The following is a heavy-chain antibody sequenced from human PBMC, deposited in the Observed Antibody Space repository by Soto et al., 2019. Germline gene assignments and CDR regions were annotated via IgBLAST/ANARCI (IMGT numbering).Heavy chain of an antibody. D-gene: IGHD3-9*01. CDR1: AFTFSLYA. V-gene: IGHV3-23*01. Sequence: EVQLLESGGNLVQPGGSLRLSCVASAFTFSLYAMSWVRQAPGKGLEWVSSIDNSGGDTNYAGSVKGRFTISRDNSKNTLYLQMNSLRAEDTAVYYCAKDRRHYISNWFDPWGQGTLVTVSS. CDR3: AKDRRHYISNWFDP. CDR2: IDNSGGDT. J-gene: IGHJ5*02.